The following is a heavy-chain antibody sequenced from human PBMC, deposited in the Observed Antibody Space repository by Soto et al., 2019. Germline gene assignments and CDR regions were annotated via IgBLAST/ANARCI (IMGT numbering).Heavy chain of an antibody. CDR2: ISESGGSRGGT. Sequence: EVHLLESGGGLVQPGGSLRLSCTASGFSFSTFAMTWVRQAPGQGLEWVASISESGGSRGGTYYADSVKGRFTISRDNSNNTLYLQMDTLRGADTAVYYCASAKAVVVSALAIWGLGTMVTVSS. CDR1: GFSFSTFA. D-gene: IGHD2-15*01. J-gene: IGHJ3*02. CDR3: ASAKAVVVSALAI. V-gene: IGHV3-23*01.